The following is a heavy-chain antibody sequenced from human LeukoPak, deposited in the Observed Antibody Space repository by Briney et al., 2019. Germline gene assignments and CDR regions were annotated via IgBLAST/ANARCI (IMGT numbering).Heavy chain of an antibody. D-gene: IGHD3-16*01. CDR3: AKDEGLTYGFLDY. CDR1: GFTFSSYA. Sequence: PGGSLRLSCAASGFTFSSYAMSWVRQAPGKGLEWVSAISGSGGSTYYADSVKGRFTIARDNSKNTLYLQMNSLRAEDTAVYYCAKDEGLTYGFLDYWGQGTLVTVSS. V-gene: IGHV3-23*01. J-gene: IGHJ4*02. CDR2: ISGSGGST.